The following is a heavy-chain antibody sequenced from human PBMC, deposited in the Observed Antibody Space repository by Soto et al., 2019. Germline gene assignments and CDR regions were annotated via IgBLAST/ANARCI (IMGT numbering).Heavy chain of an antibody. D-gene: IGHD2-21*01. V-gene: IGHV4-59*08. CDR3: ARHEYCGGDCYFFDY. Sequence: SETLSLTCTVSGSSVSRYYWGWIRQPPGKGLEWIGYIYYSGSTNYNPSLKSRVTISVDTSKNQFSLKLSSVTAADTAVYYCARHEYCGGDCYFFDYWGQGTLVTVSS. J-gene: IGHJ4*02. CDR2: IYYSGST. CDR1: GSSVSRYY.